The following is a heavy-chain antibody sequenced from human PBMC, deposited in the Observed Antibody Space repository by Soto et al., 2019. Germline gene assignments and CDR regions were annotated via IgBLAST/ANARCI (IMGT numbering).Heavy chain of an antibody. V-gene: IGHV3-30-3*01. D-gene: IGHD5-12*01. CDR1: GFTFSNYA. CDR2: ISFDGTNK. CDR3: ATEEGYKIDH. Sequence: GGSLRLSCAASGFTFSNYAMNWVRQAPGKGLEWLAVISFDGTNKYYADSVKGRFTISRDNFKNTLYLQLNSLRADDTAIFYCATEEGYKIDHWGQGTLVTVSS. J-gene: IGHJ4*02.